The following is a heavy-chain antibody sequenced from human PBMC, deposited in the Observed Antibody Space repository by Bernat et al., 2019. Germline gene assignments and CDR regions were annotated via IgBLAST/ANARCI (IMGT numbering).Heavy chain of an antibody. Sequence: QLQLHESGPGLVKPSETLSLTCTVSGGSISSSSYYWGWIRQPPGKGLEWIGSIYYSGSTYYNPSLKSRVTISVDTSKNQFSLKLSSVTAADTAVYYCARSVDTAMVTPGFDYWGQGTLVTVSS. V-gene: IGHV4-39*01. D-gene: IGHD5-18*01. CDR1: GGSISSSSYY. CDR3: ARSVDTAMVTPGFDY. J-gene: IGHJ4*02. CDR2: IYYSGST.